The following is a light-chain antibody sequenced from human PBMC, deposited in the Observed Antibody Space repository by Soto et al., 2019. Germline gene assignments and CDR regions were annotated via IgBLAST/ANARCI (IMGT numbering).Light chain of an antibody. CDR2: AAS. Sequence: DIQMTQSPSSLSASVGDRVTITCRASQRISNFLNWYQQKPGKATELLLYAASRLHLGVPLRFSGSVSVTNFTRSISSLQPEECATYSCQQSYTTPYTFGQGTKLEIK. CDR3: QQSYTTPYT. V-gene: IGKV1-39*01. J-gene: IGKJ2*01. CDR1: QRISNF.